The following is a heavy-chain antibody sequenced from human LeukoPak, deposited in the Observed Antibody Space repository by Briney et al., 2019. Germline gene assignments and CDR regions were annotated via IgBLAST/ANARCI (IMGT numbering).Heavy chain of an antibody. Sequence: SETLSLTGTVSGDSISSNYWSWIRQPARKGLEWIGRIYTSGYTNYNPSLKSRVAMSLDTSKNQFSLKLSSVTAADTAVYYCARGYYYGSGSPQFDYWGQGTLVTVSS. J-gene: IGHJ4*02. V-gene: IGHV4-4*07. CDR2: IYTSGYT. CDR3: ARGYYYGSGSPQFDY. D-gene: IGHD3-10*01. CDR1: GDSISSNY.